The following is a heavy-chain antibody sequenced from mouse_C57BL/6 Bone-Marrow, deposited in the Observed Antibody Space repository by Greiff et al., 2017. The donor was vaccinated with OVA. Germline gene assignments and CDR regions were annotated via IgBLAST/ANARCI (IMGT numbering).Heavy chain of an antibody. J-gene: IGHJ3*01. V-gene: IGHV1-50*01. CDR3: ASWDFAY. D-gene: IGHD4-1*01. Sequence: QVQLQQPGAELVKPGASVKLSCKASGYTFTIYWMQWVKQRPGQGLEWIGEIDPSDNYINYNQKFKGKATLTVDTSSSTAYMQLSSLTSEDSAVYYCASWDFAYWGQGTLVTVSA. CDR1: GYTFTIYW. CDR2: IDPSDNYI.